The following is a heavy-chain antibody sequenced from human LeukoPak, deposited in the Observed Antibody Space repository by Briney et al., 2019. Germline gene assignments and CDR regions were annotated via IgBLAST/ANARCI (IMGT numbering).Heavy chain of an antibody. CDR2: MNPNSGNT. D-gene: IGHD5-12*01. CDR3: VRGDLGYSDSDH. J-gene: IGHJ5*02. Sequence: ASVRVSCTASGYTFTSYDINWVRQAAGQGLEWMGWMNPNSGNTGYAHKFQGRVTITRDTSITTAYMELSSLGSEDTAVYYSVRGDLGYSDSDHWGQGTLVTVSS. V-gene: IGHV1-8*03. CDR1: GYTFTSYD.